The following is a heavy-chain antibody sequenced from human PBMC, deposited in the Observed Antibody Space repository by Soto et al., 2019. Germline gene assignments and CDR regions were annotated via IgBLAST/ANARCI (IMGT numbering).Heavy chain of an antibody. V-gene: IGHV3-23*01. CDR3: AKVDYYGSGSYYKHPPDY. Sequence: GGSLRLSCAASGFTVGSYAMTWVRQAPGKGLEWVSGSSGSGDETYYADSVKGRFTVSRDNSKNTLYLQMNSLRAEDTAVYYCAKVDYYGSGSYYKHPPDYWGQGTLVTVSS. CDR1: GFTVGSYA. D-gene: IGHD3-10*01. CDR2: SSGSGDET. J-gene: IGHJ4*02.